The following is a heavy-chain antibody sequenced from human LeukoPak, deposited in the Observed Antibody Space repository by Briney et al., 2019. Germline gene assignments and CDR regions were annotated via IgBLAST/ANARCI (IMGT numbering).Heavy chain of an antibody. J-gene: IGHJ4*02. CDR1: GGTISSYA. CDR2: IIPIFGTA. D-gene: IGHD5-18*01. Sequence: ASVKVSCKASGGTISSYAISWVRQAPGQGLEWMGGIIPIFGTANYAQKFQGRVTITADESTSTAYMELSSLRSEDTAVYYCARTAGINGYSYGPFDYWGQGTLVTVSS. V-gene: IGHV1-69*13. CDR3: ARTAGINGYSYGPFDY.